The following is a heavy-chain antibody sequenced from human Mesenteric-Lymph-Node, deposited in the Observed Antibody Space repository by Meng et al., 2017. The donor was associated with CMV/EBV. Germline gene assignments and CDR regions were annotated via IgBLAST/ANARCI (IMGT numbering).Heavy chain of an antibody. CDR2: IYSGDSDK. Sequence: GESLKISCAASGFTFSNYAMNWVRQAPGKGLEWVSVIYSGDSDKFYADSVKGRFTISRDDSRNTLYLQMNSLRAEDTALYYCAKGENVYAPVGYFDFWGQGTLVTVSS. V-gene: IGHV3-23*03. D-gene: IGHD2-8*01. CDR1: GFTFSNYA. J-gene: IGHJ4*02. CDR3: AKGENVYAPVGYFDF.